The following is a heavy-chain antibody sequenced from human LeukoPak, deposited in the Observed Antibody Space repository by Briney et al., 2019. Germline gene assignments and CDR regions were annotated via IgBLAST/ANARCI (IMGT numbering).Heavy chain of an antibody. CDR3: ARTTGYCSSTSCPRWFDP. CDR2: IIPILGIA. J-gene: IGHJ5*02. Sequence: SVKVSCKASGGTFSSYAISWVRRAPGQGLEWMGRIIPILGIANYAQKFQGRVTITADKSTSTAYMELSSLRSEDTAVYYCARTTGYCSSTSCPRWFDPWGQGTLVTVSS. CDR1: GGTFSSYA. D-gene: IGHD2-2*01. V-gene: IGHV1-69*04.